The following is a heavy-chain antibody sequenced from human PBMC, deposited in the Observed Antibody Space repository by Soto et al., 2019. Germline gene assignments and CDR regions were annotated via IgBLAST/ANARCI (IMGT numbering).Heavy chain of an antibody. Sequence: SETLSLTCTVSGGSVSSYYWIWIRQPAGKGLEWIGRFYTSGNTNYNPSLKSRVTMSLDTSKNQFSLKLSSVTAADTAVYLCASDSTGWFDPWGQGTLVTVSS. V-gene: IGHV4-4*07. CDR2: FYTSGNT. J-gene: IGHJ5*02. D-gene: IGHD7-27*01. CDR1: GGSVSSYY. CDR3: ASDSTGWFDP.